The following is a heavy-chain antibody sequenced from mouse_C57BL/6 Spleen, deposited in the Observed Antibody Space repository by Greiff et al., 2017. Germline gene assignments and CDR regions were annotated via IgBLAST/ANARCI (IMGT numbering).Heavy chain of an antibody. Sequence: QVQLQQSGAELVMPGASVKLSCKASGYTFTSYWMHWVKQRPGQGLEWIGEIDPSDSYTNYNQKFKGKSTLTVDKSSSTAYMQLSSLTSEDSAVYYCAKGAPGYYLDYWGQGTTLTVSS. J-gene: IGHJ2*01. CDR2: IDPSDSYT. CDR3: AKGAPGYYLDY. V-gene: IGHV1-69*01. D-gene: IGHD4-1*01. CDR1: GYTFTSYW.